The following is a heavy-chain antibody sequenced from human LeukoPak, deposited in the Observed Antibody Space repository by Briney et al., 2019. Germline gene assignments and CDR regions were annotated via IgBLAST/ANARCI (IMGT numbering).Heavy chain of an antibody. V-gene: IGHV3-21*06. Sequence: GGSLRLSCAASEFTFSRYSMNWVRQAPGKGLEWVSTISSTGTDIYYADSVRGRFTISRDNSKNSVDLQMNSLRADDTAVYYCTRDVSLSRPGGFDYWGHGSLVTVSS. CDR2: ISSTGTDI. CDR3: TRDVSLSRPGGFDY. J-gene: IGHJ4*01. D-gene: IGHD3-16*02. CDR1: EFTFSRYS.